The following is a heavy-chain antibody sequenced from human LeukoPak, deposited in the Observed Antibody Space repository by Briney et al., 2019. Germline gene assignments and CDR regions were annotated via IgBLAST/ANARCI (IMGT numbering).Heavy chain of an antibody. Sequence: PSETLSLTCTVSGGSISSYYWSWIRQPPGKGLEWIGYIYYSGSTNYNPSLKSRVTISVDTSKNQFSLKLSSVTAADTAVYYCAGTLLWFGEGRVAFDIWGQGTMVTVSS. CDR1: GGSISSYY. CDR2: IYYSGST. V-gene: IGHV4-59*01. J-gene: IGHJ3*02. CDR3: AGTLLWFGEGRVAFDI. D-gene: IGHD3-10*01.